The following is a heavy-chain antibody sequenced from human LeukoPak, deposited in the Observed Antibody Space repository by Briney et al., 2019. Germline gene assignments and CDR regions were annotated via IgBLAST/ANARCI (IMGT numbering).Heavy chain of an antibody. CDR1: GFTFSSHA. V-gene: IGHV3-33*08. CDR3: AGDSSSWYYFDY. Sequence: GKSLRLSCAASGFTFSSHAMHWVRQAPGKGLEWVAVIWYDGSNKYYADSVRGRFTISRDNSKNTLYLQMNSLRAEDTAVYYCAGDSSSWYYFDYWGQGTLVTVSS. CDR2: IWYDGSNK. J-gene: IGHJ4*02. D-gene: IGHD6-13*01.